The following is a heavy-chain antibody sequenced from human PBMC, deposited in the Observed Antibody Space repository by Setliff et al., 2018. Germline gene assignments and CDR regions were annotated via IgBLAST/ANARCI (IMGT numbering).Heavy chain of an antibody. J-gene: IGHJ4*01. D-gene: IGHD3-16*01. CDR2: IKQDGSQK. CDR3: ARDRGGGLYDY. Sequence: GGSLRLSCEASGFSLSIFWMSWVRQAPGKGLEWVANIKQDGSQKYYVESVKGRFTISRDNAKNTLYLQMNSLRAEDTAIYFCARDRGGGLYDYWGQEPWSPSPQ. V-gene: IGHV3-7*01. CDR1: GFSLSIFW.